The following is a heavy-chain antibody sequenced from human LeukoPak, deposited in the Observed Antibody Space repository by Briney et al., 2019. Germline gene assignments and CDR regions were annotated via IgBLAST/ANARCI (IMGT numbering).Heavy chain of an antibody. Sequence: PGGSLRLSCAASGFTFSSYGMHWVRQAPGKGLEWVALISNDAGNYYYADSVKGRFTISRDNSKNTLYPQMNSLRAEDTAVYFCAKDRRLYDILTPFDYWGQGTLVTVSS. CDR3: AKDRRLYDILTPFDY. J-gene: IGHJ4*02. CDR1: GFTFSSYG. CDR2: ISNDAGNY. D-gene: IGHD3-9*01. V-gene: IGHV3-30*18.